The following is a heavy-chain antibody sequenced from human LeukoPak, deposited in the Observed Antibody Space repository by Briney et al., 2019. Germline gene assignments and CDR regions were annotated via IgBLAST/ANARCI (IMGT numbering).Heavy chain of an antibody. CDR3: ARDGYNSRLFDY. Sequence: GGSLRLSCAASGFTFSSYGMHWVRQAPAKGLEWVAVICYDGSNKYYADSVKGRFTISRDNSKNTLYLQMNSLRAEDTAVYYCARDGYNSRLFDYWGQGTLVTVSS. CDR1: GFTFSSYG. J-gene: IGHJ4*02. D-gene: IGHD5-24*01. CDR2: ICYDGSNK. V-gene: IGHV3-33*01.